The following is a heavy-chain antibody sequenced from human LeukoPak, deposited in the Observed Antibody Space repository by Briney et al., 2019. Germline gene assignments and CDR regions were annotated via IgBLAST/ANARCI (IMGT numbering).Heavy chain of an antibody. D-gene: IGHD1-1*01. Sequence: PGGSLRLSCAASGSKFRNYWMHWVRQAPGKGLVWVSRITSDGSSTSYADSVKGRFTIPRDNAENTLYLQINSLRAEDTAVYYCATDEAATGRLDYWGQGTLVTDSS. V-gene: IGHV3-74*01. J-gene: IGHJ4*02. CDR1: GSKFRNYW. CDR2: ITSDGSST. CDR3: ATDEAATGRLDY.